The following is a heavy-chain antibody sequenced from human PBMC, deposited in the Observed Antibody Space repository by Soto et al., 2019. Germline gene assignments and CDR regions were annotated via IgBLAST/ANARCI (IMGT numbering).Heavy chain of an antibody. J-gene: IGHJ4*02. CDR1: GFTFGDYW. CDR2: MNSDGSEI. V-gene: IGHV3-74*01. CDR3: ATAEVDY. Sequence: GGSLRLSCAASGFTFGDYWMHWVRQAPGKGLEWVSRMNSDGSEINYADSVKGRFIVSGDNAKSTLHLQMTSLRVEDTAVYYCATAEVDYWGPGVLVTVSS.